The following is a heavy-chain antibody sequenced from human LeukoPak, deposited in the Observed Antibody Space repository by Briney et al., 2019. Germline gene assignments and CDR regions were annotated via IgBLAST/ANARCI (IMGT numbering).Heavy chain of an antibody. V-gene: IGHV3-64D*06. J-gene: IGHJ1*01. Sequence: PGGSLRLSCSASGFTFSSCAMSWVRQAPGKGLEYVSATNSNGGNTYYADSVKGRFTISRDNSKNTLYLQMSSLRADDTAVYYYVTSSSGYYFNWGQGTLVTVSS. D-gene: IGHD6-19*01. CDR3: VTSSSGYYFN. CDR1: GFTFSSCA. CDR2: TNSNGGNT.